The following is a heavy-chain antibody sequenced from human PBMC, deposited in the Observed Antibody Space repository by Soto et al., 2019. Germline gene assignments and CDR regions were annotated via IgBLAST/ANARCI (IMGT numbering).Heavy chain of an antibody. CDR1: GRSFTGYY. CDR2: INHTEST. D-gene: IGHD3-3*01. J-gene: IGHJ2*01. V-gene: IGHV4-34*01. CDR3: ARELRDGYIYWYFDL. Sequence: PSETLSLTCAVYGRSFTGYYWSWIPQPPGEGMEWIGEINHTESTNYHPSRKSRVTISVDTSKKQFSLKLSSVTAADTAVYYCARELRDGYIYWYFDLWGRGTLVTVAS.